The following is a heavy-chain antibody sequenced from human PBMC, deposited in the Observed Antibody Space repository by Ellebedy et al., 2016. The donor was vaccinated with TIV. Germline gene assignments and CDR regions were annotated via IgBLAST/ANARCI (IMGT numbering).Heavy chain of an antibody. CDR3: ARDFRQWLAQGDAFDV. J-gene: IGHJ6*02. CDR2: ISSGSSSI. Sequence: PGGSLRLSCAASGFTFSLYSMNWVRQAPGKGLEWISSISSGSSSIYYADSVKGRFTITRDNDKNLLYLQMSSLRVEDTAVYYCARDFRQWLAQGDAFDVWGQGTTVTVSS. V-gene: IGHV3-48*01. D-gene: IGHD6-19*01. CDR1: GFTFSLYS.